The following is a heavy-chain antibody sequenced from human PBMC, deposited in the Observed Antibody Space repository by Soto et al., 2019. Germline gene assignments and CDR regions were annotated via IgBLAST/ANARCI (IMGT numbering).Heavy chain of an antibody. CDR3: ARGWKDFWSGYTPVGRPGYMDV. Sequence: SETLSLTCAVYGGSFSGYYWSWIRQPPGKGLEWIGEINHSGSTNYNPSLKSRVTISVVTSRNQFSLKLSSVTAADTAVYYCARGWKDFWSGYTPVGRPGYMDVWGKGTTVTVSS. V-gene: IGHV4-34*01. CDR1: GGSFSGYY. J-gene: IGHJ6*03. D-gene: IGHD3-3*01. CDR2: INHSGST.